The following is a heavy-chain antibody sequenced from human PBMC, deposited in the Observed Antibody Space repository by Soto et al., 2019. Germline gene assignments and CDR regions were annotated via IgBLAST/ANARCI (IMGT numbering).Heavy chain of an antibody. CDR1: GGSISSGGYY. D-gene: IGHD1-7*01. J-gene: IGHJ3*02. Sequence: QVQLQESGLGLVKPSQTLSLTCTVSGGSISSGGYYWSWIRQHPKEGLEWIGYIYYSGSTYYNPSLKSRVTISGDTSKNQFSLKLSSVTAADTAVYYCARDNPWLTGTTAFDIWGQGTMVTVSS. CDR3: ARDNPWLTGTTAFDI. V-gene: IGHV4-31*03. CDR2: IYYSGST.